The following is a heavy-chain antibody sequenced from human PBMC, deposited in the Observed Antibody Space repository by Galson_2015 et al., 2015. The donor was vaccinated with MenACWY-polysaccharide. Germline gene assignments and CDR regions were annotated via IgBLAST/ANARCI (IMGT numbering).Heavy chain of an antibody. CDR3: AREAVAAF. D-gene: IGHD6-19*01. J-gene: IGHJ4*02. CDR1: GFTFSNYW. CDR2: IHDGGTTR. Sequence: LRISCAASGFTFSNYWMHWVRQDPGKGLMWVSYIHDGGTTRSYADSVKGRFTISRDNATNSLYLQLNSLRAEDTAVYYCAREAVAAFWGQGTLGTVSS. V-gene: IGHV3-74*01.